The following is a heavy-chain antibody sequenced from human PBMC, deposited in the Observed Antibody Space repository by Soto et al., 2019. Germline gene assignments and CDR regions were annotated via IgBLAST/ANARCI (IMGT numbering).Heavy chain of an antibody. CDR3: ARGENYYETSGYYYTISYYGMEV. Sequence: PGGSLRLSCAASGFVFSDYYMSWIRQAPGKGLEWVSDISASGSTIYYADSVKGRFTVSRDNAKNSLNLEMHSLRAEETAIYYCARGENYYETSGYYYTISYYGMEVWGQGTTVTV. V-gene: IGHV3-11*01. CDR1: GFVFSDYY. D-gene: IGHD3-22*01. J-gene: IGHJ6*02. CDR2: ISASGSTI.